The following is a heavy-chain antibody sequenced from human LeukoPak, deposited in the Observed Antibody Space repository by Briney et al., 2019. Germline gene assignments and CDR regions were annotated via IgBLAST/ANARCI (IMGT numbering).Heavy chain of an antibody. CDR3: AREGGYSAYDV. CDR2: IYSGGTT. J-gene: IGHJ4*02. Sequence: GGSLRLSCTASGITVSTKYMSWVRQAPGKGLEWVSIIYSGGTTDYADSVKGRFTLSRDSSKNILYLQMNSLRAEDTAVYYCAREGGYSAYDVWGQGTLVTVSS. CDR1: GITVSTKY. V-gene: IGHV3-53*01. D-gene: IGHD5-12*01.